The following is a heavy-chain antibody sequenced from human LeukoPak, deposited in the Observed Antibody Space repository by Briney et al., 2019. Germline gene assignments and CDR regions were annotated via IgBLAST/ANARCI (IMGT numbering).Heavy chain of an antibody. CDR3: ARGTEGGSGWDLTY. V-gene: IGHV1-2*02. Sequence: ASVKVSCKASVYTFINFFMHWVRQAPGQGLEWMGWINPNSGGTNLAQKFQGRVTMTRDTSISTAYLELSSLRSDDTAVYFCARGTEGGSGWDLTYWGQGTLVTVSS. J-gene: IGHJ4*02. CDR1: VYTFINFF. CDR2: INPNSGGT. D-gene: IGHD6-19*01.